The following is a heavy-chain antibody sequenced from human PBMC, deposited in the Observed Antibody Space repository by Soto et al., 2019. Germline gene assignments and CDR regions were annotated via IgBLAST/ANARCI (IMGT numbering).Heavy chain of an antibody. J-gene: IGHJ4*02. Sequence: QVQLQESGPGLIKPSETLSLTCTVSGDSVTSSSYHWTWIRQPPGKGLEWIGQTGSTNYNPSLKSRITISVDTPKNQFSLSLSSVTAADTAVYYCAVFRAGAGGNGYWGQGTQVTVSS. CDR3: AVFRAGAGGNGY. D-gene: IGHD6-19*01. V-gene: IGHV4-61*01. CDR2: QTGST. CDR1: GDSVTSSSYH.